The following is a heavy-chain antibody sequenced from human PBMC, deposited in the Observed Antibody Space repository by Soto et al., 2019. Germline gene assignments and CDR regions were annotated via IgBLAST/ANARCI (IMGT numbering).Heavy chain of an antibody. D-gene: IGHD2-15*01. CDR1: GGSFSGYY. CDR3: ARALRPDKVVAAGRGIYYFDY. J-gene: IGHJ4*02. V-gene: IGHV4-34*01. Sequence: PSETLSLTCAVYGGSFSGYYWSWIRQPPGKGLEWIGEINHSGSTNYNPSLKSRVTISVDTSKNQFSLKLSSVTAADTAVYYCARALRPDKVVAAGRGIYYFDYWGQGTLVTVSS. CDR2: INHSGST.